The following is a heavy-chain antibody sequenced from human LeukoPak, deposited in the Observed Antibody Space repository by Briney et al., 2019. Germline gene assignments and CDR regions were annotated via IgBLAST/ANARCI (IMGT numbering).Heavy chain of an antibody. CDR3: ARMTVSGRDNWFDL. CDR1: GYTFTSYD. J-gene: IGHJ5*02. CDR2: LNPNSGNT. V-gene: IGHV1-8*03. Sequence: AAVKVSCKASGYTFTSYDINWVRQATGQGLEWMGWLNPNSGNTGYAQKFQGRVTISRNTSINTAYMELSSLRSEDTAVYYCARMTVSGRDNWFDLWGQGTLVTVSS. D-gene: IGHD6-19*01.